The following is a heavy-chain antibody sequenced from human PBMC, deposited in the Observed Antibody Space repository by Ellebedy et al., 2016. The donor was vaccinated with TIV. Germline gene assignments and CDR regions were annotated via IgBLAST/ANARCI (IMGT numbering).Heavy chain of an antibody. CDR3: VRALKYCGGDCTYKFDF. CDR1: GFSLNNIIMG. V-gene: IGHV2-26*01. Sequence: SGPTLVKPTETLTLTCTVSGFSLNNIIMGVSWFRQPPGKALEWLANLFSRDEKSYSTSLEARLSISKDTAKSQVVLTVANMDPLDTATYYCVRALKYCGGDCTYKFDFWGQGALVTVSS. J-gene: IGHJ4*02. D-gene: IGHD2-21*02. CDR2: LFSRDEK.